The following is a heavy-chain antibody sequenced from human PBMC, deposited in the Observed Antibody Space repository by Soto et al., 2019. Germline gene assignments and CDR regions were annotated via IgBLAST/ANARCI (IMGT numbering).Heavy chain of an antibody. CDR1: GFTFSSYG. CDR2: IWYDGSNK. V-gene: IGHV3-33*01. J-gene: IGHJ3*02. CDR3: ARDLLRGHSI. Sequence: GGSLRLSCAASGFTFSSYGVHWVRQAPGKGLEWVAVIWYDGSNKYYADSVKGRFTISRDNSKNTLYLQMNSLGAEDTAVYYYARDLLRGHSIWGQGTMVTVSS. D-gene: IGHD2-15*01.